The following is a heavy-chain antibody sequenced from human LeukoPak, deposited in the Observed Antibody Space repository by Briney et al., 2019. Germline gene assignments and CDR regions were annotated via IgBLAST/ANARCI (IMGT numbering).Heavy chain of an antibody. V-gene: IGHV1-8*01. CDR3: ATDASRIGRYYYDSSGYSYYFDY. CDR1: GYTFTSYD. CDR2: MNPNSGNT. D-gene: IGHD3-22*01. J-gene: IGHJ4*02. Sequence: ASVKVSCKASGYTFTSYDINWVRQATGQGLEWMGWMNPNSGNTGYAQKFQGRVTMTEDTSTDTAYMELSSLRSEDTAVYYCATDASRIGRYYYDSSGYSYYFDYWGQGTLVTVSS.